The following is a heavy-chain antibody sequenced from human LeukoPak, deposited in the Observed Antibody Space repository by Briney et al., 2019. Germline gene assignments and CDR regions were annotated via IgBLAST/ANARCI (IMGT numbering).Heavy chain of an antibody. CDR3: ARYGSWSYYTDY. CDR2: ISSSSSTI. J-gene: IGHJ4*02. CDR1: GFTFSSYS. D-gene: IGHD3-10*01. V-gene: IGHV3-48*01. Sequence: PGGSLRLSCAASGFTFSSYSMNWVRQAPGKGLEWVSCISSSSSTIYYADSVKGRFTISRDNAKNSLYLQMNSLRAEDTAVYYCARYGSWSYYTDYWGQGTLVTVSS.